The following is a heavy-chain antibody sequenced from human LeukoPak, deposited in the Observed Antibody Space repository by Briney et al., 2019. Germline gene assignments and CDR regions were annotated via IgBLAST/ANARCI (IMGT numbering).Heavy chain of an antibody. Sequence: APVKVSCKASGGTFSSYAISWVRQAPGQGLEWMGGIIPIFGTANYAQKFQGRVTITADKSTSTAYMELSSLRSEDTAVYYCARSGYSEDWFDPWGQGTLVTVSS. CDR1: GGTFSSYA. CDR3: ARSGYSEDWFDP. CDR2: IIPIFGTA. V-gene: IGHV1-69*06. J-gene: IGHJ5*02. D-gene: IGHD3-22*01.